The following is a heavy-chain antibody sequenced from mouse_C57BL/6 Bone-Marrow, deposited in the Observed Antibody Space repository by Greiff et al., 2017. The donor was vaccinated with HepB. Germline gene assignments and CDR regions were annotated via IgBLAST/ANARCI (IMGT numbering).Heavy chain of an antibody. CDR1: GYTFTDYY. Sequence: QVQLQQSGAELVRPGASVKLSCKASGYTFTDYYINWVKQRPGQGLEWIARIYPGSGNTYYNEKFKGKATLTAEKSSSTAYMQLSSLTSEDSAVYFCARVDYYGSSFQLAWFAYWGQGTLVTVSA. CDR2: IYPGSGNT. D-gene: IGHD1-1*01. V-gene: IGHV1-76*01. J-gene: IGHJ3*01. CDR3: ARVDYYGSSFQLAWFAY.